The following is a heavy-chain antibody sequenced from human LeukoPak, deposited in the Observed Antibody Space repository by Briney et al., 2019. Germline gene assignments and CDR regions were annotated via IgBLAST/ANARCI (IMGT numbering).Heavy chain of an antibody. CDR3: AREGEQD. J-gene: IGHJ4*02. D-gene: IGHD1/OR15-1a*01. CDR2: IYSGGST. Sequence: GESLKISCAASGFTVSSNYMSWVRQAPGKGLEWVSVIYSGGSTYYADSVKGRFTISRDNSMNTLYLQMNSLRAEDTAVYYCAREGEQDWGQGTLVTVSS. CDR1: GFTVSSNY. V-gene: IGHV3-53*01.